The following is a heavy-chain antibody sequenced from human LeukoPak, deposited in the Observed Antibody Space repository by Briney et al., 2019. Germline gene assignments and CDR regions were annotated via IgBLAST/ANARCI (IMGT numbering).Heavy chain of an antibody. CDR3: TRGSWGYCSSTSCKQSIPTEDY. J-gene: IGHJ4*02. CDR2: IRSKAYGGTT. V-gene: IGHV3-49*04. Sequence: PGGSLRLSCTASGFTFGDYAMSWVRQAPGKGLEWVGFIRSKAYGGTTEYAASVKGRFTISRDDSKSIAYLQMNSLKTEDTAVYYCTRGSWGYCSSTSCKQSIPTEDYWGQGTLVTVSS. D-gene: IGHD2-2*01. CDR1: GFTFGDYA.